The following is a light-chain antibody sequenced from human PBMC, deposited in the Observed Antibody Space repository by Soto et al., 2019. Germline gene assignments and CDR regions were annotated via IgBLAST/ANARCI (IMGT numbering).Light chain of an antibody. Sequence: EIVLTQSPGTLSLSPGERATLSCRASQSGTSSYLAGYQQRPGQAPRLLIYGPSSSATGIPDRFSGSGSGTDFALTISRLEPEDFAVYYCQHNCSSLPYTFGQGTNLEIK. J-gene: IGKJ2*01. V-gene: IGKV3-20*01. CDR3: QHNCSSLPYT. CDR2: GPS. CDR1: QSGTSSY.